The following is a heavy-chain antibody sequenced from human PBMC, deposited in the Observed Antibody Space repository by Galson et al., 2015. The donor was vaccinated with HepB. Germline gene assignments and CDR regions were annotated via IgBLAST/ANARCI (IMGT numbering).Heavy chain of an antibody. CDR2: ISGSGGST. CDR1: GFTFSSYA. CDR3: AKVRVGANYFDY. V-gene: IGHV3-23*01. D-gene: IGHD1-26*01. J-gene: IGHJ4*02. Sequence: SLRLSCAASGFTFSSYAMSWVRQAPGKGLEWVSAISGSGGSTYYADSVKGRFTISRDNAKNTLYLQMNSLRAEDTAVYYCAKVRVGANYFDYWGQGTLVTVSS.